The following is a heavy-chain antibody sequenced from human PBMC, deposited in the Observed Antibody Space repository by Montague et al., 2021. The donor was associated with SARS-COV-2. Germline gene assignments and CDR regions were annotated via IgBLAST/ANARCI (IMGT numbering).Heavy chain of an antibody. J-gene: IGHJ6*02. Sequence: SLRLSCAASGFTFSSYGMHWVRQAPSKGLEWVAVISYDGSNKYYADSVKGRFTISRDNSKNTLYLQMNSLRAEDTAVYYCAGSLLEYYGMDVWGQGTTVTVSS. CDR2: ISYDGSNK. V-gene: IGHV3-30*03. CDR3: AGSLLEYYGMDV. D-gene: IGHD3-3*01. CDR1: GFTFSSYG.